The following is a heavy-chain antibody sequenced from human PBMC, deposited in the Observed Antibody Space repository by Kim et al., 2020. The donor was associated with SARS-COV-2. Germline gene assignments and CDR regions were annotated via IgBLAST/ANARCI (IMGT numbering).Heavy chain of an antibody. CDR3: ARVMPVWFGELWVPGYYYYYGMDV. Sequence: ASVKVSCKASGYTFTSYGISWVRQAPGQGLEWMGWISAYNGNTNYAQKLQGRVTMTTDTSTSTAYMELRSLRSDDTAVYYCARVMPVWFGELWVPGYYYYYGMDVWGQGTTVTVSS. CDR2: ISAYNGNT. V-gene: IGHV1-18*01. J-gene: IGHJ6*02. D-gene: IGHD3-10*01. CDR1: GYTFTSYG.